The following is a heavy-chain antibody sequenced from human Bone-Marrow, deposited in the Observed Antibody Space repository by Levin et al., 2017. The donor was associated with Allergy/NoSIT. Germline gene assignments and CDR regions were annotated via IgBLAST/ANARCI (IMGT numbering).Heavy chain of an antibody. D-gene: IGHD2/OR15-2a*01. J-gene: IGHJ6*02. CDR3: ARDSFSTSSGLDYYYGLDV. V-gene: IGHV3-7*01. CDR1: GFTLSQYW. Sequence: SGGSLRLSCAASGFTLSQYWMSWVRQPPGKGLEWVAKIKPDGTETYYVDSLKGRVTTSRDNTRKSLSLQINNLRAEDTAVYYCARDSFSTSSGLDYYYGLDVWGQGTTVTVSS. CDR2: IKPDGTET.